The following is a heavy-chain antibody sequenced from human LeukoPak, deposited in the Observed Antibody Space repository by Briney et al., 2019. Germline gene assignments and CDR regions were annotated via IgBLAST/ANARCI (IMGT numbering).Heavy chain of an antibody. J-gene: IGHJ4*02. CDR3: AKELDSSGYFDY. D-gene: IGHD3-22*01. CDR2: ISGSGGGT. V-gene: IGHV3-23*01. Sequence: HPGGALSLSGAASGFTFSGYAMSWVRQAPGKGLQWVSAISGSGGGTYYADSVKGRFTISRDNSKNTLFLQMNSLRAEDTAVYYCAKELDSSGYFDYWGQGTLVTVSS. CDR1: GFTFSGYA.